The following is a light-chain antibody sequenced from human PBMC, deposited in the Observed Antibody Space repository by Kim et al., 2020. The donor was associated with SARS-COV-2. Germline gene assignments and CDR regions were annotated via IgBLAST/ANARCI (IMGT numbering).Light chain of an antibody. Sequence: GQSVIISCTGTSSDIGAYAFVSWYQQNPGKAPKLIIYDVFKRPSGVPDRFSGAKSGDTASLTISGLQAEDEADYYCCSFAGRYTWVFGGGTQLTVL. CDR1: SSDIGAYAF. CDR3: CSFAGRYTWV. J-gene: IGLJ3*02. CDR2: DVF. V-gene: IGLV2-11*01.